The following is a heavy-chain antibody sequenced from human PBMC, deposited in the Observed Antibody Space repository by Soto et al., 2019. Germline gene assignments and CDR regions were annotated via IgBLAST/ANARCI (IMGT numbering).Heavy chain of an antibody. D-gene: IGHD6-6*01. CDR1: GFTFSSYA. CDR3: ARDWGTWIAARFDY. V-gene: IGHV3-30-3*01. CDR2: ISYDGSNK. J-gene: IGHJ4*02. Sequence: GGSLRLSCAASGFTFSSYAMHWVRQAPGKGLEWVAVISYDGSNKYYADSVKGRFTISRDNSKNTLYLQMNSLRAEDTAVYYCARDWGTWIAARFDYWGQGTLVTVSS.